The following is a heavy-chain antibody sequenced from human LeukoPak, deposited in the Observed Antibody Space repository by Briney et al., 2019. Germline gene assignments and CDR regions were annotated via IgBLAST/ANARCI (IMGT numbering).Heavy chain of an antibody. CDR3: ARDLSHTPDY. V-gene: IGHV1-2*02. CDR2: INPNSGDT. CDR1: GYTFTGHY. Sequence: GASVKVSCKASGYTFTGHYMHWVRQAPGLGLEWMGWINPNSGDTNYAQKFQGRVTMTRDTSIITAYMELSRLTSDDTAVYYCARDLSHTPDYWGQGTLVTVSS. J-gene: IGHJ4*02.